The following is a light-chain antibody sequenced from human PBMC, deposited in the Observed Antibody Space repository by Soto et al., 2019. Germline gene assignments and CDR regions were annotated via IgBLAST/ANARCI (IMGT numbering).Light chain of an antibody. V-gene: IGLV1-44*01. Sequence: QSVLTQPPSASGTPGQRATISCSGSSSNIGSNIVNWYQQIPGAAPKLLIYNNDHRPSGVPDRFSGSKSGTSASLAISGLQSEDEANYFCAVWDDSRNGNWVFGGGTKLTVL. CDR1: SSNIGSNI. J-gene: IGLJ3*02. CDR2: NND. CDR3: AVWDDSRNGNWV.